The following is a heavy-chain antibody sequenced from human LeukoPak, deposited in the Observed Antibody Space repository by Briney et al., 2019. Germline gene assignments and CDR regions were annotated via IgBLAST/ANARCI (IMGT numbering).Heavy chain of an antibody. CDR3: ARAYMTATRHFDY. CDR1: GGTFSNYA. D-gene: IGHD2-21*02. V-gene: IGHV1-69*13. Sequence: SVKVSCKASGGTFSNYAFNWVRQAPGQGLEWMGGIIPIFGSANYAQKFQGRVTITADESTSTAYMELSSLRSEDTAVYYCARAYMTATRHFDYWGQGTLVTVSS. J-gene: IGHJ4*02. CDR2: IIPIFGSA.